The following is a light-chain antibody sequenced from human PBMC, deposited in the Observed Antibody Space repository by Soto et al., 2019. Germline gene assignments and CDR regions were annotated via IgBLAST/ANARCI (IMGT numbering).Light chain of an antibody. Sequence: QSVLTQPRSVSGSPGQSVTISCTGASNNVGGYNYVSWYQHHPGKVPQLIIYDVTERPSGVPDRFSGSKSGNTASLTISGLQVEDEADYYCCSYAGTYTWIFGGGTKVTVL. CDR1: SNNVGGYNY. CDR2: DVT. CDR3: CSYAGTYTWI. V-gene: IGLV2-11*01. J-gene: IGLJ2*01.